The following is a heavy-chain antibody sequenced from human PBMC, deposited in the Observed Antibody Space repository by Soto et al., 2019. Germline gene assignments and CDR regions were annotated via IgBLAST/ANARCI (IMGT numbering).Heavy chain of an antibody. CDR1: GESMTRSVW. CDR3: ARKAWVRFDY. CDR2: VFHTGNT. D-gene: IGHD7-27*01. Sequence: KSSETLSLTCTVSGESMTRSVWWTWVRQPPGKGLEWIGEVFHTGNTNYNPSLKSRVTMSVDKSTNEFSLKVTSVTAAETAIYYCARKAWVRFDYWGQGALVTVSS. J-gene: IGHJ4*02. V-gene: IGHV4-4*02.